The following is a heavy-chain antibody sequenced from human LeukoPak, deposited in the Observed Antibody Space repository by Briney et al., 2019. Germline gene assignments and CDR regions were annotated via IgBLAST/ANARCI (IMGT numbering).Heavy chain of an antibody. D-gene: IGHD2-21*02. CDR1: GGSISGYY. CDR3: ARESSGDPRSFEY. V-gene: IGHV4-59*01. J-gene: IGHJ4*02. CDR2: IYYSGRT. Sequence: KPSETLSLTCTVSGGSISGYYWSWIRQPPGKGLEWIGYIYYSGRTNYNPSLESRVTISVDTSKNQFSLRLSSVTAADSAVYFCARESSGDPRSFEYWGQGTLVTVSS.